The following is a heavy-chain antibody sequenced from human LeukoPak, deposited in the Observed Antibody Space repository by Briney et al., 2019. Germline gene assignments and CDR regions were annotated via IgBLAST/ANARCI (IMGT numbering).Heavy chain of an antibody. V-gene: IGHV4-59*01. CDR2: IYYSGST. D-gene: IGHD1-1*01. CDR1: GGSISSYY. J-gene: IGHJ4*02. Sequence: SETLSLTCTVSGGSISSYYWSWIRQPPGKGLEWIGYIYYSGSTNYNPSLKSRVTISVDTSKNQFSLKLSSVTAADAAVYYCARGSTGTANFDYWGRGTLVTVSS. CDR3: ARGSTGTANFDY.